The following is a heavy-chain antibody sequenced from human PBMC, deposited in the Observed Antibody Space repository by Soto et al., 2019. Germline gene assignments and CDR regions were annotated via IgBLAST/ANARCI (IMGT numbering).Heavy chain of an antibody. D-gene: IGHD3-22*01. CDR3: AKPGNGYYYDSSGYSHHY. CDR2: ISGSGGST. Sequence: PGGSLRLSCAASGFTFISYAMSWVRQAPGKGLEWVSAISGSGGSTYYADSVKGRFTISRDNSKNTLYLQMNSLRAEDTAVYYCAKPGNGYYYDSSGYSHHYWGQGTLVTVSS. CDR1: GFTFISYA. J-gene: IGHJ4*02. V-gene: IGHV3-23*01.